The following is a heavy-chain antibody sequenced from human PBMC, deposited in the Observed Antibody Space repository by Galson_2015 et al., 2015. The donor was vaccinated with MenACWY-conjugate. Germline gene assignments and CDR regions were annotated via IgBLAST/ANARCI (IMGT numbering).Heavy chain of an antibody. CDR3: ARHDRTAPARSGAFDI. J-gene: IGHJ3*02. D-gene: IGHD2-2*01. V-gene: IGHV4-39*01. CDR2: IYYSGST. Sequence: SETLSLTCTVSGGSISSSSYYWDWIRQPPGRGLEWIGTIYYSGSTYYNSSPKSRVTISVDTSKNQFSLNLSSVTAADTAMYYCARHDRTAPARSGAFDIWGRGTMVTVSS. CDR1: GGSISSSSYY.